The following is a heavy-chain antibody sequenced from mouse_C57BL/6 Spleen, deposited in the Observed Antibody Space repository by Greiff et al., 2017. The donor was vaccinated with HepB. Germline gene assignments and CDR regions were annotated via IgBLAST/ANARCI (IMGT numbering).Heavy chain of an antibody. CDR2: INYDGSST. V-gene: IGHV5-16*01. CDR1: GFTFSDYY. J-gene: IGHJ3*01. Sequence: EVQLVESEGGLVQPGSSMKLSCTASGFTFSDYYMAWVRQVPEKGLEWVANINYDGSSTYYLDSLKSRFIISRDNAKNILYLQMSSLKSEDTATYYCARGGSYSNYEAWFAYWGQGTLVTVSA. CDR3: ARGGSYSNYEAWFAY. D-gene: IGHD2-5*01.